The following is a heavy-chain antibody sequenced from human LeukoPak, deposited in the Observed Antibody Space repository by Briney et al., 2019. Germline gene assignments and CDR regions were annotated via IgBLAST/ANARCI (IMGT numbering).Heavy chain of an antibody. D-gene: IGHD2-21*01. CDR2: ISGSGGST. Sequence: GGSLRLSCAVSGFTFSSSAMSWVRLAAGKGLEWLSAISGSGGSTYYADSVKGRFTISRDNSKNTLYLQMNSLRAEDTAVYYCAKISEFWETCGGDCYADYWGQGTLVTASS. CDR1: GFTFSSSA. V-gene: IGHV3-23*01. J-gene: IGHJ4*02. CDR3: AKISEFWETCGGDCYADY.